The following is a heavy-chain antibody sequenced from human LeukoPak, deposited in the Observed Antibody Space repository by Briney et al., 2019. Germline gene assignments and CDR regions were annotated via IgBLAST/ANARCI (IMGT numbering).Heavy chain of an antibody. D-gene: IGHD2-2*01. CDR2: IIPIFGTA. CDR1: GGTFSSYA. Sequence: GASVKVSCKASGGTFSSYAISWVRQAPGQGLEWMGGIIPIFGTANYAQKFQGRVTITRDTSASTAYMELSSLRSEDMAVYYCARDGQPAPYYYYYMDVWGKGTTVTVSS. J-gene: IGHJ6*03. V-gene: IGHV1-69*05. CDR3: ARDGQPAPYYYYYMDV.